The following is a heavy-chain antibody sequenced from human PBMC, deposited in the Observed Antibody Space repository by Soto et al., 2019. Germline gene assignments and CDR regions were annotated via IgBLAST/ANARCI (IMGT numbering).Heavy chain of an antibody. V-gene: IGHV4-59*08. CDR3: ARRFFFQAEDGIRGTVPVSAFLLNRSSDL. CDR2: IYYSGST. D-gene: IGHD1-1*01. J-gene: IGHJ2*01. Sequence: QHTGNGLEWIWYIYYSGSTNYNPSLKSRVTISVDTSKNQFSLKLSSVTAADTAVYYCARRFFFQAEDGIRGTVPVSAFLLNRSSDL.